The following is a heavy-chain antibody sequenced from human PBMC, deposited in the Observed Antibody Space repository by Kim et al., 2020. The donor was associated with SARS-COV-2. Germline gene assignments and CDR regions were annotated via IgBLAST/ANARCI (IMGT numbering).Heavy chain of an antibody. D-gene: IGHD3-22*01. V-gene: IGHV4-39*01. CDR2: VYYSGSISYSRST. Sequence: SETLSLTCTVSGDSISSSSYYWGWIRQAPGKGLEWIASVYYSGSISYSRSTYYNPSLKSRVTISVDTSKNQFSLDLNYVTAADTAVYSCARHGPRVVGSRYYDSSGYYDPFDPWGQGTLVTVSS. CDR3: ARHGPRVVGSRYYDSSGYYDPFDP. J-gene: IGHJ5*02. CDR1: GDSISSSSYY.